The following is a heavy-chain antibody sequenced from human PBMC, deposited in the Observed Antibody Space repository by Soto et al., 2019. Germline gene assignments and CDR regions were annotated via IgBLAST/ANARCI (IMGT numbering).Heavy chain of an antibody. CDR3: ARDPSTGYADY. Sequence: GGSLRLSCAASGFTFNNDALNWVRQAPGKGLEWVSTISRSGHNTHYSESVKGRFTIARDNSKNTLYLQMNSLRAEDTALYYCARDPSTGYADYRGQGTLVTVSS. CDR2: ISRSGHNT. J-gene: IGHJ4*02. D-gene: IGHD3-9*01. CDR1: GFTFNNDA. V-gene: IGHV3-23*01.